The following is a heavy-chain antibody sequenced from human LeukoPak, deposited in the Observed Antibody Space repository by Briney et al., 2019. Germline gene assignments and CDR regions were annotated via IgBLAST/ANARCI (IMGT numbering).Heavy chain of an antibody. CDR3: ARGENSGSYFSYFDS. Sequence: SETLSLTCAVYGGSFSGHYWTWIRQPPGKGLEWIGEIDHTGRSTYNPSLTSRVTVSKDSSKNQFSLSLGSVIAADTAVYFCARGENSGSYFSYFDSWAQGTPVTVSS. D-gene: IGHD3-10*01. CDR2: IDHTGRS. J-gene: IGHJ5*01. V-gene: IGHV4-34*01. CDR1: GGSFSGHY.